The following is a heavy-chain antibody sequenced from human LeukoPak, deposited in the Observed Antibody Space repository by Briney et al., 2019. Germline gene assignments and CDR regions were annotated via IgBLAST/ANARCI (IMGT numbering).Heavy chain of an antibody. CDR2: ISSSGST. Sequence: PSETLSLTCTVSGGSISSGDYYWRWIRQPAGKGLEWIGRISSSGSTNYNPSLKSRVTISVDMSTNQFSLKLSSVTAADAAVYYCARRASSYWYFDLWGRGTLVTVSS. D-gene: IGHD2-15*01. V-gene: IGHV4-61*02. CDR1: GGSISSGDYY. J-gene: IGHJ2*01. CDR3: ARRASSYWYFDL.